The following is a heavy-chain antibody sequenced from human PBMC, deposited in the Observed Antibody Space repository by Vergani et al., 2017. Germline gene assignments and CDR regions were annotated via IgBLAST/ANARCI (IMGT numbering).Heavy chain of an antibody. Sequence: EVQLLESGGGLVQPGGSLRLSCAASGFTFSTYDMHWVRQATGKGLEWVSAIGTAGDKYYPGSVKGRFTISRENAKNSLYLQMNGLRAGDTAVYYCARRDSSSPALDYWGQGTLVTVSS. D-gene: IGHD6-6*01. V-gene: IGHV3-13*01. CDR1: GFTFSTYD. J-gene: IGHJ4*02. CDR2: IGTAGDK. CDR3: ARRDSSSPALDY.